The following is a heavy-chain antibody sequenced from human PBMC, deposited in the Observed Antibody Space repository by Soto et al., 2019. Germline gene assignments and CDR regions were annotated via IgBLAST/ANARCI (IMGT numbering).Heavy chain of an antibody. CDR1: GGSISSGSYY. CDR2: IYYSGST. CDR3: ARQNDDPLWSWFDP. J-gene: IGHJ5*02. Sequence: PSETLSLTCTVSGGSISSGSYYWGWIRQPPGKGLEWIGTIYYSGSTYYNPSLKSRVTISVDTSKNHFSLKLTSVTAADTAVYYCARQNDDPLWSWFDPWGQGTLVTVS. D-gene: IGHD3-10*01. V-gene: IGHV4-39*01.